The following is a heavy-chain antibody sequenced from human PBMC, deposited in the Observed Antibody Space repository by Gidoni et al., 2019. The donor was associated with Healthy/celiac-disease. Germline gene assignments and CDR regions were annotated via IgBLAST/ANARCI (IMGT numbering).Heavy chain of an antibody. CDR3: AKDIGMAAPSAFDI. Sequence: EVQLVESGGGLVQPGRSLRLSCAASGFTFDDYAMHWVRQAPGKGLEWVSGISWNSGSIGYADSVKGRFTISRDNAKNSLYLQMNSLRAEDTALYYCAKDIGMAAPSAFDIWGQGTMVTVSS. CDR1: GFTFDDYA. D-gene: IGHD6-19*01. CDR2: ISWNSGSI. J-gene: IGHJ3*02. V-gene: IGHV3-9*01.